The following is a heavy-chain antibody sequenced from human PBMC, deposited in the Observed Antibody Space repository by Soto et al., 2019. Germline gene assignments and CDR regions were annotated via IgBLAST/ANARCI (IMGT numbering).Heavy chain of an antibody. J-gene: IGHJ6*02. Sequence: LRLSCAASGLTFSSYAMSWVRQAPGKGLEWVSAISGRGGSTYYADSVKGRFTISRDNSKNTLYLQINSLRAEATAVYYCARDEPIVVVTATHYYYYGMDVWGQGTTVTVSS. CDR1: GLTFSSYA. CDR2: ISGRGGST. V-gene: IGHV3-23*01. CDR3: ARDEPIVVVTATHYYYYGMDV. D-gene: IGHD2-21*02.